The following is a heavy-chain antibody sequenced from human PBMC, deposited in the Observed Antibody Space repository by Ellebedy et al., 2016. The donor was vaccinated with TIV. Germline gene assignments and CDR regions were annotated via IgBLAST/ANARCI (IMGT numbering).Heavy chain of an antibody. CDR2: ITIRSNYI. V-gene: IGHV3-21*01. CDR1: GFTFSAYS. D-gene: IGHD1-1*01. CDR3: ARDANPSRTTGTGGLDV. J-gene: IGHJ6*02. Sequence: PGGSLRLSCAASGFTFSAYSMNWVRQAPGKGLEWVSSITIRSNYIYYADSLKGRFTISRDDAKNSLSLQMNSLRAEDTAVYYCARDANPSRTTGTGGLDVWGQGTTVTVSS.